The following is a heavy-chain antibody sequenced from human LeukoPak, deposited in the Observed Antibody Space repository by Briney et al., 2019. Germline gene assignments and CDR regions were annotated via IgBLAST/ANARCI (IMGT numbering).Heavy chain of an antibody. CDR2: ISSSSSYI. CDR3: ARDKDDILTGYNY. J-gene: IGHJ4*02. CDR1: GFTFSSYS. V-gene: IGHV3-21*01. D-gene: IGHD3-9*01. Sequence: GGSLRLSCAAPGFTFSSYSMNWVRQAPGKGLEWVSSISSSSSYIYYADSVKGRFTTSRDNAKNSLYLQMNSLRAEDTAVYYCARDKDDILTGYNYWGQGTLVTVSS.